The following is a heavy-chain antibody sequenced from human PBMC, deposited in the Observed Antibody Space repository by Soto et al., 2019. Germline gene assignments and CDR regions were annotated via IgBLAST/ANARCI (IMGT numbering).Heavy chain of an antibody. CDR3: ARHADYYYDSSGYPY. J-gene: IGHJ4*02. CDR2: IYYSGST. Sequence: SETLSLTCTVSGGSISSSSYYWCWIRQPPGKGLEWIGSIYYSGSTYYNPSLKSRVTISVDTSKNQFSLKLSSVTAADTAVYYCARHADYYYDSSGYPYWGQGTLVTVSS. D-gene: IGHD3-22*01. V-gene: IGHV4-39*01. CDR1: GGSISSSSYY.